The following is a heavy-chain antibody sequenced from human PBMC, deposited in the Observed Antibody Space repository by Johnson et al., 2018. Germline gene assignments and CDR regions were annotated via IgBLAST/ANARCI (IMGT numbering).Heavy chain of an antibody. CDR3: AKDYGDYSYYNGMDV. D-gene: IGHD4-17*01. CDR1: AFTFSNYG. CDR2: ISFDGSNK. J-gene: IGHJ6*02. Sequence: VQLLESGGGVVQPGRSRRLSCAASAFTFSNYGMHWVRQAPGKGLEWVAVISFDGSNKYYTDSVKGRFIISRDNYKNTLYLQMNSLRPEDTAVYYCAKDYGDYSYYNGMDVWGQGTTVSVSS. V-gene: IGHV3-30*18.